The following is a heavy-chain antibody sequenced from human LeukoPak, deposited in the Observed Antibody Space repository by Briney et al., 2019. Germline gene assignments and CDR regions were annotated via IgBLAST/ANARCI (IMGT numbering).Heavy chain of an antibody. V-gene: IGHV3-21*01. D-gene: IGHD3-16*01. J-gene: IGHJ4*02. CDR1: GFTFCSYT. CDR2: IRLSGNSV. CDR3: SRDFIGESGYSGY. Sequence: GGSLRLSCAASGFTFCSYTMNRGREAPGKGPELVSSIRLSGNSVYHAYSVKSRFTLSRDNAQNSLYLQMNILRDEDTGVYYFSRDFIGESGYSGYWGQGALVTVSS.